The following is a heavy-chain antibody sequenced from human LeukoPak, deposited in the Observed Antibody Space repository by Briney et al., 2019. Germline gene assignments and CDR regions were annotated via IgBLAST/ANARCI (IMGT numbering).Heavy chain of an antibody. V-gene: IGHV4-59*12. J-gene: IGHJ4*02. CDR3: AKVHTVGSSYYYSWGFDY. CDR1: GGSIRIYY. CDR2: IYYSGST. D-gene: IGHD3-22*01. Sequence: AETLSLTCSVSGGSIRIYYWNCIRQPPGGGLEWIGYIYYSGSTNYNPSLESRVPISVDTSKNQFSLEMTSVAGGGTAVFYCAKVHTVGSSYYYSWGFDYWGQGTLVSVSS.